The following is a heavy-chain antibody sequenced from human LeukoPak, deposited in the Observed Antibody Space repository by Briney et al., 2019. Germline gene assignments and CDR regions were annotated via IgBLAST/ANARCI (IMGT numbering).Heavy chain of an antibody. V-gene: IGHV1-18*01. Sequence: ASVKVSCKASGYTFTSYGISWVRQAPGQGLEWMGWISAYNGNTNYAQKLQGRVTMTTDTSTSTAYMELRSLRSDDTAVYYCARGDKNSSGYYLGPYYFDYWGQGTLVTVSS. CDR1: GYTFTSYG. CDR3: ARGDKNSSGYYLGPYYFDY. CDR2: ISAYNGNT. D-gene: IGHD3-22*01. J-gene: IGHJ4*02.